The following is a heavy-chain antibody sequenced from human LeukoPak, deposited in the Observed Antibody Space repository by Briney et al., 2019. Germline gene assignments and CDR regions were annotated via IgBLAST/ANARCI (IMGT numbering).Heavy chain of an antibody. D-gene: IGHD2-15*01. J-gene: IGHJ4*02. V-gene: IGHV4-39*07. CDR1: GFTFSSYE. CDR2: IYYSGST. CDR3: ARALRYCSGGRCYTPLY. Sequence: PGGSLRLSCAASGFTFSSYEMNWVRQAPGKGLEWIGGIYYSGSTYYNPSLKSRVTISVDTSKNQFSLKLSSVTAADTAVYYCARALRYCSGGRCYTPLYWGQGTLVTVSS.